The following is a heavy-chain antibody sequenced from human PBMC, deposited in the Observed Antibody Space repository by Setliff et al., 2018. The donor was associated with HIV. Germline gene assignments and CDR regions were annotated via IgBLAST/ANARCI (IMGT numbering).Heavy chain of an antibody. V-gene: IGHV3-21*01. Sequence: PGESLKISCAASGFTFSSFVMTWVRQAPGRGLEWVSSISIGSGAAIYYAESVQGRFTVSRDNSKNSLYLQMNSLRVEDTAVYYCARDYLYYNMYNGSPVYGMDVWGQGTTVTVSS. CDR2: ISIGSGAAI. D-gene: IGHD3-10*01. CDR3: ARDYLYYNMYNGSPVYGMDV. J-gene: IGHJ6*02. CDR1: GFTFSSFV.